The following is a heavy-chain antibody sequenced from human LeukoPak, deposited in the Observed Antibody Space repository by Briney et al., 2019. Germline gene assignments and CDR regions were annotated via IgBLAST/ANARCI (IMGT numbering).Heavy chain of an antibody. D-gene: IGHD1-14*01. V-gene: IGHV3-11*04. CDR2: ISSSGGSI. CDR3: ARRNRNYYYMDV. J-gene: IGHJ6*03. CDR1: GFTFSDYY. Sequence: GGSLRLSCAASGFTFSDYYMSWIRQAPGKGLEWVSYISSSGGSIYYADSVKGRFTISRDNAKNSLYLQMNSLRAEDTAVYYCARRNRNYYYMDVWGKGTTVTVPS.